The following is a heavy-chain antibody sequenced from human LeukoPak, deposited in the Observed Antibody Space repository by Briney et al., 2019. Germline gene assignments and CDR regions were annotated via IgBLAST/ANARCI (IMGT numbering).Heavy chain of an antibody. CDR2: INPNSGGT. CDR1: GYTFTGYY. V-gene: IGHV1-2*02. J-gene: IGHJ4*02. D-gene: IGHD6-6*01. Sequence: ASVKVSRKASGYTFTGYYMHWVRQAPGQGLEWMGWINPNSGGTNYAQKFQGRVTMTRDTSISTAYMELSRLRSDGTAVYYCARDRLAARGTFDYWGQGTLVTVSS. CDR3: ARDRLAARGTFDY.